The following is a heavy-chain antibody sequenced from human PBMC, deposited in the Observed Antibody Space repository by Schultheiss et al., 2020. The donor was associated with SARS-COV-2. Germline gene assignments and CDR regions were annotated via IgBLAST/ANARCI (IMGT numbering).Heavy chain of an antibody. CDR1: GDSVSSNSAA. D-gene: IGHD1-1*01. CDR3: ARELGPNEYNWFDP. J-gene: IGHJ5*02. V-gene: IGHV6-1*01. Sequence: SETLSLTCAISGDSVSSNSAAWNWIRQSPSRGLEWLGRTYYRSKWYNDYAVSVKSRITINPDTSKNQFSLQLNSVTPEDTAVYYCARELGPNEYNWFDPWGQGALVTVSS. CDR2: TYYRSKWYN.